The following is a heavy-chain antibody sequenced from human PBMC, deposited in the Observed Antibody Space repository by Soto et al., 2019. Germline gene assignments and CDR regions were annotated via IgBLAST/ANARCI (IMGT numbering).Heavy chain of an antibody. CDR2: IYYSGST. Sequence: QVQLQESGPGLVKPSQTLSLTCTVSGGSISSGGYYWSWIRQHPGKGLEWIGYIYYSGSTYYNPSLKSRVTISVDTSKNQFSLKLSSVTAADTAVYYCARDHRAYGDYPSFDSWGQGTLVTVSS. V-gene: IGHV4-31*03. CDR3: ARDHRAYGDYPSFDS. CDR1: GGSISSGGYY. J-gene: IGHJ4*02. D-gene: IGHD4-17*01.